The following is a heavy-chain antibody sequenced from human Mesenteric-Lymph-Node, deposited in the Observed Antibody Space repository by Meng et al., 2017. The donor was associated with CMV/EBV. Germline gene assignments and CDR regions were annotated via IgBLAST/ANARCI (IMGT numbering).Heavy chain of an antibody. CDR1: GYTFSNYG. D-gene: IGHD2-21*02. J-gene: IGHJ4*02. CDR3: ARDLMVVTPGDY. Sequence: ASVKVSCKTSGYTFSNYGVTWVRQAPGQGLEWMGWINGYNGNTNYAQTLKNRVSMTTDASTGTAYMELRNLTSDDTAIYFCARDLMVVTPGDYWGQGTLLTVSS. CDR2: INGYNGNT. V-gene: IGHV1-18*04.